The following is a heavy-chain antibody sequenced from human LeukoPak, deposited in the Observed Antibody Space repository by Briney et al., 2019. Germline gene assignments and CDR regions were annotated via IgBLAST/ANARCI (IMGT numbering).Heavy chain of an antibody. D-gene: IGHD3-22*01. CDR3: ARDHYDSSGYYPNWFDP. CDR2: INHSGST. J-gene: IGHJ5*02. V-gene: IGHV4-34*09. Sequence: PSETLSLTCAVYGGSFSGYYWSWIRQPPGKGLEWIGEINHSGSTNYNPSLKSRVTISVDTSKNQFSLKLSSVTAADTAVYYCARDHYDSSGYYPNWFDPWGQGTLVTVSS. CDR1: GGSFSGYY.